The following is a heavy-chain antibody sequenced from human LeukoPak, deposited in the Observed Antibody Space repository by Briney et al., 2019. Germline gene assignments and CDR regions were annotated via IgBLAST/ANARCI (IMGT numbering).Heavy chain of an antibody. Sequence: SETLSLTCAVYGGSFSGYYWSRIRQPPGKGLEWIGEINHSGSTNYNPSLKSRVTISVDTSKNQFSLKLSSVTAADTAVYYCARGNYDFWSGYPTAPYGMDVWGQGTTVTVSS. V-gene: IGHV4-34*01. CDR2: INHSGST. CDR1: GGSFSGYY. J-gene: IGHJ6*02. CDR3: ARGNYDFWSGYPTAPYGMDV. D-gene: IGHD3-3*01.